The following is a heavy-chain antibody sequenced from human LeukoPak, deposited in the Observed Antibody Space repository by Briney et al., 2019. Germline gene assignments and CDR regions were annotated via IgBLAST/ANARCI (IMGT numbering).Heavy chain of an antibody. D-gene: IGHD2-2*01. V-gene: IGHV4-34*01. Sequence: SETLSLTCAVYGGSFSGYYWSWIRQPPGKGLEWIGEINHSGSTNYNPSLKSRVTISVDTSKNQFSLKLSSVTAADTAVYYCARGIYCSSTSCYFGAFDIWGQGTMVTVSS. J-gene: IGHJ3*02. CDR2: INHSGST. CDR3: ARGIYCSSTSCYFGAFDI. CDR1: GGSFSGYY.